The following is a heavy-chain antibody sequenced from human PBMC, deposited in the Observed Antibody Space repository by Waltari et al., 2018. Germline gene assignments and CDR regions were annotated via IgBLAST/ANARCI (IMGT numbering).Heavy chain of an antibody. CDR2: IYYSGST. J-gene: IGHJ5*02. D-gene: IGHD5-12*01. V-gene: IGHV4-39*01. CDR1: GGSISSGGYY. Sequence: QLRLQESGPGLVKPSETLSLTCTVSGGSISSGGYYWGWIRQSPGKGLELIGSIYYSGSTSYNPALESRVTISGDTSKNQFSLKVSSVTAADTAVYYCARHWKRSGYRFDPWGQGTLVTVSS. CDR3: ARHWKRSGYRFDP.